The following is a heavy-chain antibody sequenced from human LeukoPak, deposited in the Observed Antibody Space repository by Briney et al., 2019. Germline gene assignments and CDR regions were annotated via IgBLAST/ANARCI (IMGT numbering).Heavy chain of an antibody. D-gene: IGHD3-22*01. J-gene: IGHJ4*02. CDR1: ALTFSSYW. Sequence: TGGSLRPSCVVLALTFSSYWMHWVRQAPGKGLVWVSRINRDGSSTSYADSVKGRFTISRDNAKNTLYLQMNSLGAEDTAVYYCARGPQKWLLATYYFDYWGQGTLVTVSS. CDR2: INRDGSST. V-gene: IGHV3-74*01. CDR3: ARGPQKWLLATYYFDY.